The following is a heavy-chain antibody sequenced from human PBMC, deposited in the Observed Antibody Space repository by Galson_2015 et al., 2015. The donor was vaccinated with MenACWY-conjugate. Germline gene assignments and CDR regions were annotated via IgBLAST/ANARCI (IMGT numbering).Heavy chain of an antibody. CDR3: ARTGRMAVALSYFDS. J-gene: IGHJ4*02. CDR1: GFSICSGFY. Sequence: ETLSLTCSVSGFSICSGFYWGWIRQSPGKGLGRIGTIDNRGYTYENPSLKSRLTISVDTSRNQFSLRLTSMTATDTAVFNCARTGRMAVALSYFDSWGQGTLVTVSA. CDR2: IDNRGYT. V-gene: IGHV4-38-2*01. D-gene: IGHD6-19*01.